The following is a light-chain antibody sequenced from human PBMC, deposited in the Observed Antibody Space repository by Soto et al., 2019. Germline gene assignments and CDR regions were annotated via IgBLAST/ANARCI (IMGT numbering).Light chain of an antibody. CDR1: SSVY. CDR3: SSYVGRNTYL. V-gene: IGLV2-14*03. CDR2: DDT. J-gene: IGLJ1*01. Sequence: QSALTLPASVSGSPGQSITISCTGTSSVYVSWYQQHPGKAPKLLIYDDTNRPSGVSDRFSGSKSGNKASLTISGLQAEDEADYYCSSYVGRNTYLFGSGTKLTVL.